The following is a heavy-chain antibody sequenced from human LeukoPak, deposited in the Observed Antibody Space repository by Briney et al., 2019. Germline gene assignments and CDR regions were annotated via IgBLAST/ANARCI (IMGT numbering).Heavy chain of an antibody. CDR3: AVALSGSYVYYHTMDV. CDR2: MKEDGSQE. CDR1: GFTFSHYW. D-gene: IGHD3-10*01. V-gene: IGHV3-7*01. Sequence: PGGSLRLSCAASGFTFSHYWMTWVRQAPGKGLEWVANMKEDGSQESYVDSVKGRFTISRDNAKNSLFLQMNNLGAEDTAVYYCAVALSGSYVYYHTMDVWGQGATVTVSS. J-gene: IGHJ6*02.